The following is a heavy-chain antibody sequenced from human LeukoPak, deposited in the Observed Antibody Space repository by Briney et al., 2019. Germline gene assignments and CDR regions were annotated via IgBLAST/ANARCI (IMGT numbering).Heavy chain of an antibody. D-gene: IGHD3-9*01. V-gene: IGHV3-33*01. J-gene: IGHJ4*02. Sequence: GGSLRLSCAASGFTFSSYGMHWVRQAPGKGLEWVAVIWYDGSNKYYADSVKGRFTISRDNSKNTLYLQMNSLRAEDTVVYYCARDLANYDILTGSDYWGQGTLVTVSS. CDR2: IWYDGSNK. CDR3: ARDLANYDILTGSDY. CDR1: GFTFSSYG.